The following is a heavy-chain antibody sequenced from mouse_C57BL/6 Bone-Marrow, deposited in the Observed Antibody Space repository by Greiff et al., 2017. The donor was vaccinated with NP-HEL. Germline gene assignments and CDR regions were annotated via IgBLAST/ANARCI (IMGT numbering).Heavy chain of an antibody. Sequence: QVQLQQPGAELVMPGASVKLSCKASGYTFTSYWMHWVKQRPGQGLEWIGEIDPSDSYTNYNQKFKGKSTLTVDKSSSTAYMQLSSLTSEDSAVYYCARCDVPYAMDYWGQGTPVTLSP. V-gene: IGHV1-69*01. D-gene: IGHD2-3*01. J-gene: IGHJ4*01. CDR1: GYTFTSYW. CDR2: IDPSDSYT. CDR3: ARCDVPYAMDY.